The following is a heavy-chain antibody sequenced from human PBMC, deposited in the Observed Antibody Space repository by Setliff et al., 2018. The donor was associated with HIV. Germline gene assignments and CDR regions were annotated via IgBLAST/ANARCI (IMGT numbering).Heavy chain of an antibody. CDR3: ASTGGYSYGFFDS. D-gene: IGHD5-18*01. J-gene: IGHJ4*02. Sequence: NPSETLSLTCTVSGGSIFSHYWSWIRQPPGKGLEWIGYIYYSGSTNYNPSLKSRVTISVDTSKNQFSLKLSSVTAADTAVYYCASTGGYSYGFFDSWGQGALVTVSS. CDR1: GGSIFSHY. V-gene: IGHV4-59*11. CDR2: IYYSGST.